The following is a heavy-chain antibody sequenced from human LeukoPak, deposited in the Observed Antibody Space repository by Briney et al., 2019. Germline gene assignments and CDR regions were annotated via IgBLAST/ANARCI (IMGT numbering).Heavy chain of an antibody. J-gene: IGHJ4*02. CDR1: EFTFSSYA. CDR3: AKGVSIVGATAPFDY. D-gene: IGHD1-26*01. Sequence: PGGSLRLSCAASEFTFSSYAMSWVRHAPGKGLEWVSAISGSGGSTYYADSVKGRFTISRDNSKNTLYLQMNSLRAEDTAVYYCAKGVSIVGATAPFDYWGQGTLVTVSS. CDR2: ISGSGGST. V-gene: IGHV3-23*01.